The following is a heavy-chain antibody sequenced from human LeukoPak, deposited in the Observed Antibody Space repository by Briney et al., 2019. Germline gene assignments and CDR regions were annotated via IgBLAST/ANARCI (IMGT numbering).Heavy chain of an antibody. D-gene: IGHD5-12*01. CDR1: GGSISSSSYY. Sequence: SETLSLTCTVSGGSISSSSYYWGWIRQPPGKGLEWIGSIYYSGSTSYNPSLKSRVTISVDTSKNQFSLKLTSVTAADTAVFYCARHGGYGPFNWFDPWGQGTLVTVSS. CDR3: ARHGGYGPFNWFDP. J-gene: IGHJ5*02. V-gene: IGHV4-39*01. CDR2: IYYSGST.